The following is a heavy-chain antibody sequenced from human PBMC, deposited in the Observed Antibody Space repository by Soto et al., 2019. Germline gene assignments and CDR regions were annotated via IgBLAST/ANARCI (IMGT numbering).Heavy chain of an antibody. D-gene: IGHD5-12*01. J-gene: IGHJ6*02. CDR1: GFTFDDYT. CDR3: AKDGLVWWLLDYYGMDV. V-gene: IGHV3-43*01. Sequence: EVQLVESGGVVGQPGGSLRLSCAASGFTFDDYTMHWVRQAPGKGLEWVSLISWDGGSTYYADSVKGRFTISRDNSKNSLYLKMNSLRTEDTALYYCAKDGLVWWLLDYYGMDVWGQGTTVTVSS. CDR2: ISWDGGST.